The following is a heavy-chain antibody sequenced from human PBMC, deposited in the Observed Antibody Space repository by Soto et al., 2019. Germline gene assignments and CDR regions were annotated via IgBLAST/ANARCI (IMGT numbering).Heavy chain of an antibody. D-gene: IGHD3-3*01. CDR2: VYYSGNT. Sequence: PSETLSLTCTVSGDSISTSNYYWGWIRQPPGKGLEWIGSVYYSGNTYCNASLKSRVTISVDRSKNQFSLKLSSVTAADTAIYYCARRPHYDFWSGQRGFDYWGQGTLVTVSS. CDR1: GDSISTSNYY. V-gene: IGHV4-39*01. CDR3: ARRPHYDFWSGQRGFDY. J-gene: IGHJ4*02.